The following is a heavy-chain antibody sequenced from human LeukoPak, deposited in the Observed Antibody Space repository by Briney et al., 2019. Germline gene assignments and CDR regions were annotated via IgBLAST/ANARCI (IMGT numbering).Heavy chain of an antibody. CDR3: ARGRHIVVVTAISYYYYGMDV. D-gene: IGHD2-21*02. V-gene: IGHV1-69*01. Sequence: ASVTVSCKASGGTFSSYAISWVRQAPGQGLEWMGGIIPIFGRANYAQKFQGRVTITADESTSTAYMELSSLRSEDTAVYYCARGRHIVVVTAISYYYYGMDVWGQGTTVTVSS. CDR2: IIPIFGRA. CDR1: GGTFSSYA. J-gene: IGHJ6*02.